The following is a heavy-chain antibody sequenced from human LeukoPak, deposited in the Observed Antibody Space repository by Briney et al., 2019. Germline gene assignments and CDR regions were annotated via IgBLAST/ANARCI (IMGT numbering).Heavy chain of an antibody. J-gene: IGHJ3*02. CDR1: GYTFTSQY. V-gene: IGHV1-46*01. D-gene: IGHD3-10*01. Sequence: ASVKVSCKASGYTFTSQYVHWVRQAPGRGLEWMGLINPSGGSTRYAQKFQGRVTMTRDTSTSTVYMELKRLRSEDTAVYYCASWFGENDALDIWGQGTMVTVSS. CDR2: INPSGGST. CDR3: ASWFGENDALDI.